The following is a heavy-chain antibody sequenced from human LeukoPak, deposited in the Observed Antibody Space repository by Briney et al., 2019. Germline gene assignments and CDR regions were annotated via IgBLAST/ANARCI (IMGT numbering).Heavy chain of an antibody. CDR2: IIPIFGTA. J-gene: IGHJ4*02. CDR3: ASSYSSSVADLDY. CDR1: GGTFSSYA. V-gene: IGHV1-69*13. Sequence: GASVKVSCKASGGTFSSYAISWVRQAPGQGLAWMGGIIPIFGTANYAQKFQGRVTITADESTSTAYMELSSLRSEDTAVYYCASSYSSSVADLDYWGQGTLVTVSS. D-gene: IGHD6-6*01.